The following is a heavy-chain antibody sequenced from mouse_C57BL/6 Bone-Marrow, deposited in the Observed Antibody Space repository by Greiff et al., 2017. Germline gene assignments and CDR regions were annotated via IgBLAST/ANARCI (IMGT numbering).Heavy chain of an antibody. CDR2: IDPENGDT. CDR1: GFNIKDDY. V-gene: IGHV14-4*01. D-gene: IGHD1-1*01. Sequence: VQLQQSGAELVRPGASVKLSCTASGFNIKDDYMHWVKQRPEQGLEWIGWIDPENGDTESASKFQGKATITADTSSNTAYLQLSSLTSEDTAVYYCTPNLFGGYWGQGTTLTVSS. CDR3: TPNLFGGY. J-gene: IGHJ2*01.